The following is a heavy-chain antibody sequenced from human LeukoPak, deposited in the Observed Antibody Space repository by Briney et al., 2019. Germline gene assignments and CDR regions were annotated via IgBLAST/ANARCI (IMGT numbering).Heavy chain of an antibody. CDR3: ARGGASAAARRFDP. V-gene: IGHV1-8*01. CDR1: RYTFTSYD. Sequence: ASVKVSCKASRYTFTSYDINWVRQATGQGLEWMGWMNPNSGNTGYAQKFQGRVTMTRNTSISTAYMELSSLRSEDTAVYYCARGGASAAARRFDPWGQGTLVTVSS. CDR2: MNPNSGNT. D-gene: IGHD6-25*01. J-gene: IGHJ5*02.